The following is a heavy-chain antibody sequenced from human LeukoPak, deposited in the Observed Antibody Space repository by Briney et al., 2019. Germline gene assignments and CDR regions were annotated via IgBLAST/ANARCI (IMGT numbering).Heavy chain of an antibody. J-gene: IGHJ5*02. V-gene: IGHV3-21*01. Sequence: GGSLRLSCAASGFTFSAYSLNWVRQAPGKGLEWISSISFSGTYIYYADSVKGRITISRDNAKNSLYLQMNSLRAEDTAVYYCARLTYDNWFDPWGQGTLVTVSS. CDR2: ISFSGTYI. CDR3: ARLTYDNWFDP. CDR1: GFTFSAYS.